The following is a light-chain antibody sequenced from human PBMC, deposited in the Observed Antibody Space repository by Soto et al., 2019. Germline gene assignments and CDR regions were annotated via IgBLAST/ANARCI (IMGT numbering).Light chain of an antibody. CDR1: SGDVGVYKF. V-gene: IGLV2-14*01. J-gene: IGLJ1*01. CDR3: GSYTGTTYV. Sequence: QSVLAHPASVCWSPGQAITIACPGTSGDVGVYKFVSWYQQHPGKAPKLIIYEVSNRPSGVSSRFSGSMSGNTASLTISGLQAEEEADYYCGSYTGTTYVLGTGTKVTAL. CDR2: EVS.